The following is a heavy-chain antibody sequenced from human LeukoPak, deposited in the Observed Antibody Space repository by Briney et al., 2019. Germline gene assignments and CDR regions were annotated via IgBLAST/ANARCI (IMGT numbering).Heavy chain of an antibody. CDR1: GFTFSNAW. V-gene: IGHV3-15*01. J-gene: IGHJ1*01. D-gene: IGHD3-3*01. CDR2: IKSKTDGGTT. Sequence: PGGSLRLSCAASGFTFSNAWMSWVRQAPGKGLEWVGRIKSKTDGGTTDYAAPVKGRFTISRDNSKNTLYLQMNSLRAEDTAVYYCAKTRAPYYDFWSGSNPQHWGQGTLVTVSS. CDR3: AKTRAPYYDFWSGSNPQH.